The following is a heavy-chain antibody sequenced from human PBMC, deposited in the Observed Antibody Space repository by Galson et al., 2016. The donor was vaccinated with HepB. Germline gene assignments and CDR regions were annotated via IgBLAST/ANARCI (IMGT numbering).Heavy chain of an antibody. D-gene: IGHD3-16*01. V-gene: IGHV3-48*02. Sequence: SLRLSCAASGFTFSSYTMNWVRQSPKKGLEWISYISSGSSTIYYADSVKGRFTISRDNAKNSLYLQMHRLRDEDTAVYYCARAPFSLRNDYVWGDLHISYFDYWGQGALVTVSS. CDR2: ISSGSSTI. CDR1: GFTFSSYT. J-gene: IGHJ4*02. CDR3: ARAPFSLRNDYVWGDLHISYFDY.